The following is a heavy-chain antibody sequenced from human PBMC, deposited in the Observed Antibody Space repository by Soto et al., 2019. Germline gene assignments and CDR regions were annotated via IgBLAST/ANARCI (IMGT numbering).Heavy chain of an antibody. J-gene: IGHJ5*02. D-gene: IGHD5-12*01. CDR1: GYTFTGYY. V-gene: IGHV1-46*01. Sequence: ASVKVSCKASGYTFTGYYMHWVRQAPGQGLEWMGIINPSGGSTSYAQKFQGRVTISVDTSKNQFSLKLSSVTAADTAVYYCGRGGYDYGRWFDPWGQGTLVTVSS. CDR3: GRGGYDYGRWFDP. CDR2: INPSGGST.